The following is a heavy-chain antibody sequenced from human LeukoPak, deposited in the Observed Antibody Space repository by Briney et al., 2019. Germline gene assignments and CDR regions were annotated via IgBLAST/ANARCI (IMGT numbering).Heavy chain of an antibody. V-gene: IGHV3-74*01. CDR2: INSDGSDI. D-gene: IGHD2-15*01. CDR3: ATDCSGGSCYSGDYWYFDY. Sequence: PGGSLRLSCAASGFTFSRYWMHWVRQAPGKGLVWVSRINSDGSDITYADSVKGRFTISRDNSKNTLYLQMNSLRAEDTAVYYCATDCSGGSCYSGDYWYFDYWGQGTLVTVSS. CDR1: GFTFSRYW. J-gene: IGHJ4*02.